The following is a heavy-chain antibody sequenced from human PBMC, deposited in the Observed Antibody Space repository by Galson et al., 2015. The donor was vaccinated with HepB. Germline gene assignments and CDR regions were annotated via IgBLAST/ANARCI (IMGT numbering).Heavy chain of an antibody. V-gene: IGHV3-21*06. J-gene: IGHJ5*02. Sequence: SLRLSCAASGFSFSSFTMNWVRQAPGKGLEWVSSISNSGNTFYADSVKGRFTISRDNAKNLLYLQMSNLRAEDTAVYYCARADYDPSYNWFDPWGQGTLVTVSS. CDR2: ISNSGNT. CDR3: ARADYDPSYNWFDP. D-gene: IGHD3-3*01. CDR1: GFSFSSFT.